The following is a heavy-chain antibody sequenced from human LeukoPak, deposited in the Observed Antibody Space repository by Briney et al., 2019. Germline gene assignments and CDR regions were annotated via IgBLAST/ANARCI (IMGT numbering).Heavy chain of an antibody. Sequence: PSETLSLTCAVYGGSFSGYYWSWIRQPPGKGLEWIGEINHSGSTNYNPSLKSRVTISVDTSKNQFSLKLSSVTAADTAVYYCARDRAGRATAGNTYYFDYWGQGTLVTVSS. J-gene: IGHJ4*02. V-gene: IGHV4-34*01. D-gene: IGHD6-13*01. CDR1: GGSFSGYY. CDR3: ARDRAGRATAGNTYYFDY. CDR2: INHSGST.